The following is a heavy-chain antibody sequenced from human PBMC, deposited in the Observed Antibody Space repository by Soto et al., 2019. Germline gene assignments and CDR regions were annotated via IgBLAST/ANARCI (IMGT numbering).Heavy chain of an antibody. CDR2: VDHSGST. V-gene: IGHV4-38-2*01. CDR1: GYVITSGYY. D-gene: IGHD5-12*01. CDR3: ARYFHTYSGPPI. J-gene: IGHJ4*02. Sequence: SETLSLTCVVSGYVITSGYYWGWIRQPPGKGLEWIGTVDHSGSTYYDPSLQGRVTISIDTSKNQFSLKLTSVTAADTALYYCARYFHTYSGPPIWGQGTLVTVSS.